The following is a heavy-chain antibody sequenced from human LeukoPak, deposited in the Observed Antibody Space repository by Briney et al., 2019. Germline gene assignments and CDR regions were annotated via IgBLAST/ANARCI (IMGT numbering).Heavy chain of an antibody. D-gene: IGHD4-17*01. Sequence: AGSLRLSCAASGFTVSSNYMSWVRQAPGKGLEWVSVIYSGGRTYYADSVKGRFTISRDNSKNTLYLQMNSLRVEDTAVYYCARTPGLHDYAYWGQGTLVTVSP. CDR3: ARTPGLHDYAY. V-gene: IGHV3-53*01. CDR1: GFTVSSNY. CDR2: IYSGGRT. J-gene: IGHJ4*02.